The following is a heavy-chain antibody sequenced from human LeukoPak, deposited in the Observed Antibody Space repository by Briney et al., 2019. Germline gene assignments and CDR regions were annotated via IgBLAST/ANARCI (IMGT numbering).Heavy chain of an antibody. CDR2: MYYSGST. CDR3: ARHYYDSSGYYPWYFDY. Sequence: SETLSLTCAVSGYSISSGYYWGWIRQPPGKGLEWIGSMYYSGSTYYNQSLKSRVTISVDTSKNQFSLKLTSVTAADTAVYYCARHYYDSSGYYPWYFDYWGQGTLVTVSS. CDR1: GYSISSGYY. J-gene: IGHJ4*02. D-gene: IGHD3-22*01. V-gene: IGHV4-38-2*01.